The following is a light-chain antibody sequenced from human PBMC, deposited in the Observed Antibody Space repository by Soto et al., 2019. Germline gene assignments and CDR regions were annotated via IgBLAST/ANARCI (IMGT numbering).Light chain of an antibody. CDR2: ANT. Sequence: QSVLTQPPSVSGAPGQRVTISCTGSSSNIGAGYDVHWYQQLPGTAPKLLIYANTNRPSGVPDRISGSKSGTSASLAITGLQADDEADYYGQAYDSSLTLRVVGTGTKLTVL. CDR1: SSNIGAGYD. CDR3: QAYDSSLTLRV. V-gene: IGLV1-40*01. J-gene: IGLJ1*01.